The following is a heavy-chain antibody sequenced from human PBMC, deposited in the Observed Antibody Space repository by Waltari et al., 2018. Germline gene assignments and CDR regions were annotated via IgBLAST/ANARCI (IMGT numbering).Heavy chain of an antibody. CDR3: ARGSRDDWFDP. D-gene: IGHD3-10*01. CDR1: GYTFNTYW. CDR2: IYPSDSDT. Sequence: QLVPSGAEVIKAGASLKISCKGAGYTFNTYWVAWVRQMPGKGLEWMGIIYPSDSDTRYSPSFQGQVTISADKSINTVYLQWSSLEASDTATYYCARGSRDDWFDPWGQGTLVTVSS. J-gene: IGHJ5*02. V-gene: IGHV5-51*03.